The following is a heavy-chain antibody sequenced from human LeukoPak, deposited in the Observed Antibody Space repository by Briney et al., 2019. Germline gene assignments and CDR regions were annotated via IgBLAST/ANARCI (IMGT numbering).Heavy chain of an antibody. CDR1: GFTFSTYG. J-gene: IGHJ3*02. Sequence: GGSLRLSCAASGFTFSTYGMHWVRQAPGKGLEWVAFIRYDGSNKYYADSVKGRFTISRDNSKNTLYLQMNSLRAEDTAVYYCAKELIILPTGTVAFDIWGQGTMVPVSS. CDR2: IRYDGSNK. CDR3: AKELIILPTGTVAFDI. D-gene: IGHD1-1*01. V-gene: IGHV3-30*02.